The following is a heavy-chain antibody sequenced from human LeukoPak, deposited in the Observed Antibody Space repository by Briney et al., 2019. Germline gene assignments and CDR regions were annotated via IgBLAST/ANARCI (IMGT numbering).Heavy chain of an antibody. CDR1: GGSISSSTYY. CDR3: ARHDFYSNYPHNWFDP. D-gene: IGHD4-11*01. V-gene: IGHV4-39*01. CDR2: IDYSGAT. J-gene: IGHJ5*02. Sequence: PSETLSLTCSVSGGSISSSTYYWGWIRQPPGKGLEWIGNIDYSGATYYSSSLKSRVSISVDTSKNQFSLNLSSVTAADTALYYCARHDFYSNYPHNWFDPWGQGTLVTVSS.